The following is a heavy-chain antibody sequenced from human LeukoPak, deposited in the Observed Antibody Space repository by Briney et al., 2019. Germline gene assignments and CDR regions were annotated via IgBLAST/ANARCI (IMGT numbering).Heavy chain of an antibody. V-gene: IGHV4-31*03. Sequence: SETLSLTCTVSGGSISSGGYYWSWIRQHPGKGLEWIGYIYYSGSTYYNPSLKSRVTISVDTSKNQFSLKLNSVTAADTAVYYCARGNLHSSGWASSQIDYRGQGTLVTVSS. D-gene: IGHD6-19*01. CDR2: IYYSGST. CDR3: ARGNLHSSGWASSQIDY. CDR1: GGSISSGGYY. J-gene: IGHJ4*02.